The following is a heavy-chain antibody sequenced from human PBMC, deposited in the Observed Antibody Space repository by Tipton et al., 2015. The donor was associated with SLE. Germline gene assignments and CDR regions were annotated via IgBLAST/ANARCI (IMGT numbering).Heavy chain of an antibody. CDR2: IYYSGST. J-gene: IGHJ6*02. Sequence: LRLSCAASGFTFGDYYMSWIRQPPGKGLEWIGYIYYSGSTNYSPSLESRVTISVDTSKNQFSLRLSSVTAADTAVYYCARGGNGGESHYYYYYGMDVWGQGTTVTVSS. D-gene: IGHD2-21*01. V-gene: IGHV4-59*01. CDR1: GFTFGDYY. CDR3: ARGGNGGESHYYYYYGMDV.